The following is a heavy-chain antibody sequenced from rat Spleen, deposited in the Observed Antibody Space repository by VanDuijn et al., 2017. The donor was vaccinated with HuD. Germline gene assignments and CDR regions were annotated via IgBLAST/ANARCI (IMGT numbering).Heavy chain of an antibody. J-gene: IGHJ4*01. CDR1: GFTFNKYW. CDR3: TRENWVVDA. Sequence: EVQLVESGGGLVQPGRSLKLSCLASGFTFNKYWMTWIRQAPGKGLEWVATITHDDGNTYYPDSVRGRFTISRENAKSTLYLHMNSLKSEDTATYYCTRENWVVDAWGQGVSVTVSS. CDR2: ITHDDGNT. D-gene: IGHD3-6*01. V-gene: IGHV5-31*01.